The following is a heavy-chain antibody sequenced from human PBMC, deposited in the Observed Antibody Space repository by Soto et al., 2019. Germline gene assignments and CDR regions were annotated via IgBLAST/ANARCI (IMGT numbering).Heavy chain of an antibody. J-gene: IGHJ3*01. Sequence: GGSLRLSCAASGFTFSSYEMNWVRQAPGKGLEWLSYISGSGTIILYADSVKGRFTISRDNAKNSLYLQMNSLRVEDTAVYYCARGWDFWIDLYRSDAFDLWGQGTMVT. D-gene: IGHD3-3*01. V-gene: IGHV3-48*03. CDR3: ARGWDFWIDLYRSDAFDL. CDR2: ISGSGTII. CDR1: GFTFSSYE.